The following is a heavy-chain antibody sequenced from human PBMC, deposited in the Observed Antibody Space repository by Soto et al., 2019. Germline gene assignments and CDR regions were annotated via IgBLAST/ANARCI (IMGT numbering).Heavy chain of an antibody. CDR3: ARGLACSSASCHEGGWFDT. Sequence: QVQLVQSGAEVKKPGASVKVSCKASGYTFTGYFLHWVRQAPGQGLEWMGWISPNSGGTNDAQKFEGRVTMTRDTSISTAYMELSGLRSDDTAVYYCARGLACSSASCHEGGWFDTWGQGTLVTVSS. J-gene: IGHJ5*02. D-gene: IGHD2-2*01. V-gene: IGHV1-2*02. CDR2: ISPNSGGT. CDR1: GYTFTGYF.